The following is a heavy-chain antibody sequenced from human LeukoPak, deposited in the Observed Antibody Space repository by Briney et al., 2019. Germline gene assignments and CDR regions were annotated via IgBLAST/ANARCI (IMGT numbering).Heavy chain of an antibody. V-gene: IGHV3-23*01. J-gene: IGHJ6*02. CDR1: GFTFNSYA. CDR2: ISGSGGST. Sequence: GGSLRLSCAASGFTFNSYAMSWVRQAPGKGLEWVSAISGSGGSTYYADSVKGRFTISRDNSKNTLYLQMNSLRAEDTAVYYCAKAIAVAPHYYYGMDVWGQGTTVTVSS. D-gene: IGHD6-19*01. CDR3: AKAIAVAPHYYYGMDV.